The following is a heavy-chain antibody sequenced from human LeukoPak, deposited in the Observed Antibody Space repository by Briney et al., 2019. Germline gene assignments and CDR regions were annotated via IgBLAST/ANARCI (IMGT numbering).Heavy chain of an antibody. CDR3: ARLVDGYSSSYDY. CDR1: GGSISSSSYY. J-gene: IGHJ4*02. V-gene: IGHV4-61*05. CDR2: IYYSGST. D-gene: IGHD6-13*01. Sequence: SETLSLTCSVSGGSISSSSYYWSWIRQPPGKGLEWIGYIYYSGSTNYNPSLKSRVTISVDTSKNQFSLKLSSVTAADTAVYYCARLVDGYSSSYDYWGQGTLVTVSS.